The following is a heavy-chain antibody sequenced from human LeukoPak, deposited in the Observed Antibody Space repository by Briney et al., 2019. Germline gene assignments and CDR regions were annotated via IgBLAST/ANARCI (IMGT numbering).Heavy chain of an antibody. CDR1: GGSISSYY. CDR2: IYYSGST. J-gene: IGHJ3*02. V-gene: IGHV4-59*01. D-gene: IGHD2-15*01. CDR3: ARLLGDAFDI. Sequence: SETLSLTCAVSGGSISSYYWSWVRQPPGKGLEWIGYIYYSGSTNYTPSLKTRVSISVDTSKNQFSLKLSSVTAADTAVYYCARLLGDAFDIWGQGTMVTVSS.